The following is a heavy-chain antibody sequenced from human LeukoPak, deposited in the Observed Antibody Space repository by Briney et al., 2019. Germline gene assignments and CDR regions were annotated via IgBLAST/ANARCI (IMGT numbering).Heavy chain of an antibody. CDR3: ARGSSGYSFDY. Sequence: GGSLRLSCAGFEFTVSSNYMSWVRQAPGKGLEWVSVIYSGAGTHYADSVKGRFTISRDNSKNTLYLQMNSLRVEDTAVYYCARGSSGYSFDYWGQGTLVTVSS. J-gene: IGHJ4*02. V-gene: IGHV3-53*01. CDR2: IYSGAGT. CDR1: EFTVSSNY. D-gene: IGHD3-22*01.